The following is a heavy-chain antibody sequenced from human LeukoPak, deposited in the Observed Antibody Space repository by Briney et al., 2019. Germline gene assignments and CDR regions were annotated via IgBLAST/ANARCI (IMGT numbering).Heavy chain of an antibody. J-gene: IGHJ6*02. D-gene: IGHD6-13*01. CDR1: GGSISSYY. V-gene: IGHV4-59*01. Sequence: SETLSLTCTVSGGSISSYYWSWIRQPPGKGLEWTGYIYYSGSTNYNPSLKSRVTTSVDTSKNQFSLKLSSVTAADTAVYYCARDSSSSPGYYYYGMDVWGQGTTVTVSS. CDR3: ARDSSSSPGYYYYGMDV. CDR2: IYYSGST.